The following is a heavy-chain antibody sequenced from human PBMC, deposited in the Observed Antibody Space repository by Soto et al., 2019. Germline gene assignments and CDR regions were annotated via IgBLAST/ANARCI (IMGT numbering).Heavy chain of an antibody. D-gene: IGHD5-12*01. CDR3: ARDTEVATIPDFDY. Sequence: PGGSLRLSCAASGFTFSSYAMSWVRQAPGKGLEWVSAISGSGGSTYYADSVKGRFTISTDTSTSTAYMGLRSLRSDDTAVYYCARDTEVATIPDFDYWGQGTLVTVSS. V-gene: IGHV3-23*01. CDR1: GFTFSSYA. J-gene: IGHJ4*02. CDR2: ISGSGGST.